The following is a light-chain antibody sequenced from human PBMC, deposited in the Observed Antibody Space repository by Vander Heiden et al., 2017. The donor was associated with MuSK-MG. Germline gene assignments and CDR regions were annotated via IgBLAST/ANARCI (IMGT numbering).Light chain of an antibody. CDR3: QQSYSTLFT. Sequence: DIQMTQSPSSLSASVGDRVTITCRASQSISSYLNWYQQKPGKAPKLLIYAASSLQSGVPSRFSDSGSGTDFTLTISSLQPEDFATYYCQQSYSTLFTFGHGTKVDIK. J-gene: IGKJ3*01. V-gene: IGKV1-39*01. CDR2: AAS. CDR1: QSISSY.